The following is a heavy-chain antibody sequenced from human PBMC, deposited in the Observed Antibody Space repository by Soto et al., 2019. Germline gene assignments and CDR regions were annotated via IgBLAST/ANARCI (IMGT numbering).Heavy chain of an antibody. D-gene: IGHD6-13*01. J-gene: IGHJ4*02. CDR3: ARVADHMVTSSSFLDY. Sequence: QVQLVQSGAEVKKPGASVKVSCKASGYTFTSYGISWVRQAPGQGLEWMGWISAYNGNTNYAQKLQGRVTMTTDTSTSTAYMELRSLRSDDAAVYYCARVADHMVTSSSFLDYWGQGTLVTVSS. V-gene: IGHV1-18*01. CDR2: ISAYNGNT. CDR1: GYTFTSYG.